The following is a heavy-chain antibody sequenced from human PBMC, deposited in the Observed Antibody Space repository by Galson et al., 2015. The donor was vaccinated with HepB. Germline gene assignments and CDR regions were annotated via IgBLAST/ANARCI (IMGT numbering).Heavy chain of an antibody. Sequence: SLRLSCAASGFTFSSYGMHWVRQAPGKGLEWVAVISYDGSNKYYADSVKGRFTISRDNSKNTLYLQMNSLRAEDTAVYYCAKGYSSSWYTYYYYGMDVWGQGTTVTVSS. CDR1: GFTFSSYG. D-gene: IGHD6-13*01. CDR3: AKGYSSSWYTYYYYGMDV. V-gene: IGHV3-30*18. CDR2: ISYDGSNK. J-gene: IGHJ6*02.